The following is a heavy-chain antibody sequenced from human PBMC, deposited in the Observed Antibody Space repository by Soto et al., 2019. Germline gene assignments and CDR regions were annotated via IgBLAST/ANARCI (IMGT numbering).Heavy chain of an antibody. CDR1: GYTFTSHD. CDR2: LNPNSGGT. CDR3: ARGQHYDFWSGYNWFVP. Sequence: ASVKVSCKASGYTFTSHDINCVRQASGQGIEWMGWLNPNSGGTGIAQKFQGRVTLTRDTSITTAYLELTSLTSEDTAVYYCARGQHYDFWSGYNWFVPWGQGPLVTVFS. D-gene: IGHD3-3*01. J-gene: IGHJ5*02. V-gene: IGHV1-8*01.